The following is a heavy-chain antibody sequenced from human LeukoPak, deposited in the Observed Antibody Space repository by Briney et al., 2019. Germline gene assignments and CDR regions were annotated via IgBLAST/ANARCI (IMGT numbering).Heavy chain of an antibody. D-gene: IGHD2-2*02. CDR1: GYSFSSGYY. J-gene: IGHJ4*02. CDR2: IYHSGST. V-gene: IGHV4-38-2*02. Sequence: ETLSLTCTVSGYSFSSGYYWGWIRQPPGKGLEWIGSIYHSGSTYYNPSLKSRVTISVDTSKNQFSLKLSSVTAADTAVYYCARVDQLLYYYFDYWGQGTLVTVSS. CDR3: ARVDQLLYYYFDY.